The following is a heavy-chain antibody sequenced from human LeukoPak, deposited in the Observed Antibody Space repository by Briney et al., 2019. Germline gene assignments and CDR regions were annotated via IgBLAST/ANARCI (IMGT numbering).Heavy chain of an antibody. D-gene: IGHD3-16*02. CDR3: ASSYDYVWGSYRYFPFDY. J-gene: IGHJ4*02. CDR2: ISYDGSNK. Sequence: PGGSLRLSCAASGFTFSSYGMQWVRQAPGKGLEWVAVISYDGSNKYYADSVKGRFTISRDNSKNTLYLQMNSLRAEDTAVYYCASSYDYVWGSYRYFPFDYWGQGTLVTVSS. V-gene: IGHV3-30*03. CDR1: GFTFSSYG.